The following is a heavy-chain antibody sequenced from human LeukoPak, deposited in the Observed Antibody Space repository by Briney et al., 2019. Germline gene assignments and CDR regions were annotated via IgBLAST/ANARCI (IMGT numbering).Heavy chain of an antibody. D-gene: IGHD6-13*01. V-gene: IGHV3-11*01. Sequence: PGGSLRLSCAASGFSFSISAMSWVRQAPGKGLEWVSYISSSGSTIYYADSVKGRFTISRDNAKNSLYLQMNSLRAEGTAVYYCARASWHSSSWYPYWGQGTLVTVSS. CDR3: ARASWHSSSWYPY. CDR1: GFSFSISA. CDR2: ISSSGSTI. J-gene: IGHJ4*02.